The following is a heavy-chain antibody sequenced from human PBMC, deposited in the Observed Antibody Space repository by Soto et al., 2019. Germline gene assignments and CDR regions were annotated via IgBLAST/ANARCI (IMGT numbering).Heavy chain of an antibody. CDR3: ARDDGASNWFDP. CDR2: IRSTAYGAPT. CDR1: GFTSGVYT. V-gene: IGHV3-49*04. D-gene: IGHD3-16*01. J-gene: IGHJ5*02. Sequence: GGSLSPSCQSSGFTSGVYTMAWVRQAPGKGLEWVGSIRSTAYGAPTDYAASVKDRFIISRDDSRDVAYLQMNSLRAEDTAVYYCARDDGASNWFDPWGQGTLVTVSS.